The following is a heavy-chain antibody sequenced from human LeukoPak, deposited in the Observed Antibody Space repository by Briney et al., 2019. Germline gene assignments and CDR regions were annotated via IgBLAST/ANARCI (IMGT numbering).Heavy chain of an antibody. CDR1: GYTFTGYY. CDR3: ARAAYSSSWSYYYYYMDV. CDR2: MNPNSGNT. J-gene: IGHJ6*03. V-gene: IGHV1-8*03. Sequence: ASVKVSCKASGYTFTGYYMHWVRQAPGQGLEWMGWMNPNSGNTGYAQKFQGRVTITRNTSISTAYMELSSLRSEDTAVYYCARAAYSSSWSYYYYYMDVWGKGTTVTVSS. D-gene: IGHD6-13*01.